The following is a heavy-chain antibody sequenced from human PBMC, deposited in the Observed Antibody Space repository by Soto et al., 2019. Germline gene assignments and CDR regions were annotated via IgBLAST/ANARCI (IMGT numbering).Heavy chain of an antibody. CDR1: GGTFSTDS. V-gene: IGHV1-69*12. Sequence: QVQLVQSGAEVKKPGSSVKVSCKASGGTFSTDSISWVRQAPGQGLEWMGGIIPMFGTANNAQKFQGRVTITADESTSTAYVELSSLRSADTAVYFCAREIDGYYGMDVWGQGTTVTVAS. CDR2: IIPMFGTA. J-gene: IGHJ6*02. CDR3: AREIDGYYGMDV.